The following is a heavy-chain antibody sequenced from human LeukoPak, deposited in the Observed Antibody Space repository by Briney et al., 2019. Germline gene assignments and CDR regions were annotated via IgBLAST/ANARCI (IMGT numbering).Heavy chain of an antibody. Sequence: SETLSLTCTVSGGSISTYYWNWIRQPPGKGLEWIGYIYYSGSTNYNPSLKSRVTISADTSKNQFSLKLSSVTAADTAVYYCAREGLASMVRGVIPYWGQGTLVTVSS. V-gene: IGHV4-59*01. CDR3: AREGLASMVRGVIPY. CDR1: GGSISTYY. D-gene: IGHD3-10*01. CDR2: IYYSGST. J-gene: IGHJ4*02.